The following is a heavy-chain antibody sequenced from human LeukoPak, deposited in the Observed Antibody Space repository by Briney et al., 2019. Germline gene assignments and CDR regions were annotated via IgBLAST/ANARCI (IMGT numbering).Heavy chain of an antibody. D-gene: IGHD5-18*01. CDR1: GGSFSGDY. J-gene: IGHJ2*01. V-gene: IGHV4-34*01. Sequence: SETLSLTCAVYGGSFSGDYGSWIRLPPGKGLEWIGEINHSGSANYNPSLKSRVTISFDTSKNQFSLKLISVTAADTAVYYCARARGYNWYFDLWGRGTLVTASS. CDR3: ARARGYNWYFDL. CDR2: INHSGSA.